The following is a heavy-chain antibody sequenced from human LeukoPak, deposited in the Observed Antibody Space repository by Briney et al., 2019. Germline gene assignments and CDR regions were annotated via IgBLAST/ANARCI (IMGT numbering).Heavy chain of an antibody. CDR1: GFTFSSYS. CDR3: ARSSPAYYDFWSGFWDFDY. J-gene: IGHJ4*02. CDR2: ISSSSIYI. D-gene: IGHD3-3*01. V-gene: IGHV3-21*01. Sequence: GGSLRLFCAASGFTFSSYSMNWVRQAPGKGLEWVSSISSSSIYIYYAVSVKGLFTISRDNAKNSLYLQMNTLRAEDTPVYYWARSSPAYYDFWSGFWDFDYWGQGTLVTVSS.